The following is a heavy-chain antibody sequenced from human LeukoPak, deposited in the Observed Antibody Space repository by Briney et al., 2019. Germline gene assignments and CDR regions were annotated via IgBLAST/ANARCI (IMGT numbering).Heavy chain of an antibody. CDR2: LKQDGSEK. CDR3: ARMMASIPRGVPDY. CDR1: GFTFSSYW. V-gene: IGHV3-7*01. J-gene: IGHJ4*02. Sequence: GGSLRLSCTSSGFTFSSYWMTWVRQAPGKGLEWVANLKQDGSEKYYVDSVKGRFTISRDDAKSSLYLQMDSLRAEDTAVYYCARMMASIPRGVPDYWGQGTLVTVSS. D-gene: IGHD5-24*01.